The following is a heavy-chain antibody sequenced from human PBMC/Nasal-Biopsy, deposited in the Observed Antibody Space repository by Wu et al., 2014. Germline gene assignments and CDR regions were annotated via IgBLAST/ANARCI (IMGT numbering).Heavy chain of an antibody. CDR1: GGFINGYY. CDR2: VYYSGTT. Sequence: TLSLTCTVSGGFINGYYWNWIRHHPGKGLEWIGHVYYSGTTYYNPSLESRVTISVDRSKKQFSLRLTSVTAADTAVYYCARHRIRGVIPSVIYYGVDVWGPGATVTVSS. J-gene: IGHJ6*02. D-gene: IGHD3-10*01. V-gene: IGHV4-59*01. CDR3: ARHRIRGVIPSVIYYGVDV.